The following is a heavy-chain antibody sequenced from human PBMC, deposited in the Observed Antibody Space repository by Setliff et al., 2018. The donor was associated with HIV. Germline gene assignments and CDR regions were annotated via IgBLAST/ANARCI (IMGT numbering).Heavy chain of an antibody. CDR1: GGSISTGGYY. J-gene: IGHJ3*02. V-gene: IGHV4-39*07. CDR3: AREGTYSGTYWVRRVASFDI. CDR2: IYHSGST. Sequence: SETLSLTCTVSGGSISTGGYYWSWIRQHPGKGLEWIGSIYHSGSTYYNPSLKSRITMSGDTPKNQFSLKLSSVTAADTAVYYCAREGTYSGTYWVRRVASFDIWGQGTMVTVSS. D-gene: IGHD1-26*01.